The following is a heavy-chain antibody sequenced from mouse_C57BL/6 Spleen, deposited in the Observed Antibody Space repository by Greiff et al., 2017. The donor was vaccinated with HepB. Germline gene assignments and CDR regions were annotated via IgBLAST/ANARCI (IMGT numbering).Heavy chain of an antibody. CDR3: ARDGYYVGDY. CDR2: INPNNGGT. J-gene: IGHJ4*01. D-gene: IGHD2-3*01. CDR1: GYTFTDYY. Sequence: EVMLQQSGPELVKPGASVKISCKASGYTFTDYYMNWVKQSHGKSLEWIGDINPNNGGTSYNQKFKGKATLTVDKSSSTAYMELRSLTSEDSAVYYCARDGYYVGDYWGQGTSVTVSS. V-gene: IGHV1-26*01.